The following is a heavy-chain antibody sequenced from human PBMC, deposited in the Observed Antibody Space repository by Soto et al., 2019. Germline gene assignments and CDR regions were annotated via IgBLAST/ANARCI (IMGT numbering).Heavy chain of an antibody. J-gene: IGHJ5*02. D-gene: IGHD3-22*01. CDR1: GFTFDDYA. Sequence: GGSLRLSCAASGFTFDDYAMHWVRQAPGKGLEWVSGISWNSGSIGYADSVKGRFTISRDNAKNSLYLQMNSLRAEDTALYYCAKDISPGYDSSGYNFGNWFDPWDQGTLVTVSS. CDR3: AKDISPGYDSSGYNFGNWFDP. CDR2: ISWNSGSI. V-gene: IGHV3-9*01.